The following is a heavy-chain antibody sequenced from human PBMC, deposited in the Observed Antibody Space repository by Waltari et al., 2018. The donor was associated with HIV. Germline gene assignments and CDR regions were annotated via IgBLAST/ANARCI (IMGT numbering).Heavy chain of an antibody. CDR3: ARCDAGYFYGSAYDY. V-gene: IGHV3-11*01. J-gene: IGHJ4*02. CDR1: GFPFSAHY. Sequence: QVQLVESGGGLVKPGGSLRLSCAASGFPFSAHYISWIRQAPGKGLEWVSYISSSGTTIYYADSVKGRCTISRDNAKDSLYLQMNNLRAEDTAVYDCARCDAGYFYGSAYDYWGQGILVTVSS. D-gene: IGHD3-10*01. CDR2: ISSSGTTI.